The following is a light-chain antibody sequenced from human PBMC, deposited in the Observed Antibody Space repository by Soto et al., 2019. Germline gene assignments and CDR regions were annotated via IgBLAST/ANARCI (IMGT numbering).Light chain of an antibody. Sequence: DIQMTQSPSTLSASVGDRVTITCRASQSIGTWLAWYQHRPGKAPSLLIYDASTLRSGVPSRFSGSGSGTEFTLTISSLQADDFATYYCQQYDTYWTFGQGTKVEFK. CDR1: QSIGTW. J-gene: IGKJ1*01. CDR2: DAS. V-gene: IGKV1-5*01. CDR3: QQYDTYWT.